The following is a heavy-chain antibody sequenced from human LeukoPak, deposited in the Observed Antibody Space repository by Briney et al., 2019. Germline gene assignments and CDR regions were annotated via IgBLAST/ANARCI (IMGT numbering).Heavy chain of an antibody. J-gene: IGHJ4*02. CDR3: ARDSDYASGI. D-gene: IGHD4/OR15-4a*01. Sequence: GGSLRLSCAGSGFTFSRYWMSWVRQAPGKGLEWVANINLDGSEKYYVDSVKGRFTISRDNAKNSLYLQMNSLRAEDTAVYYCARDSDYASGIWGQGTLVTVSS. CDR1: GFTFSRYW. CDR2: INLDGSEK. V-gene: IGHV3-7*01.